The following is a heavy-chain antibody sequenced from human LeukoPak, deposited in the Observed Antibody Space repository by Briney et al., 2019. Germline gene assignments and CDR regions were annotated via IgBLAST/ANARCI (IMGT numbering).Heavy chain of an antibody. Sequence: ASVKVSCKASGYTFTGYGISWLRQAPGQGLEWMGCISAYNGNTNYAQKLQGRVTMTTDASTSTAYMELRSLRSDDTAVYYCARDTGTNYDFWSGYHPLNYYYGMDVWGQGTTVTVSS. CDR3: ARDTGTNYDFWSGYHPLNYYYGMDV. D-gene: IGHD3-3*01. V-gene: IGHV1-18*01. CDR2: ISAYNGNT. CDR1: GYTFTGYG. J-gene: IGHJ6*02.